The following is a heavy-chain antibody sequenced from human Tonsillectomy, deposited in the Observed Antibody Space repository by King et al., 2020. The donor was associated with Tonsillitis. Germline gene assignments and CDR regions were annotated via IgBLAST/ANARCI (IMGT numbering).Heavy chain of an antibody. V-gene: IGHV3-30*03. Sequence: VQLVESGGGVVQPGTSLRLSCAASGFTFSNYGMHWIRQAPGKGLEWWAVISYDVIGEYYADSVKGRFFISRDNSKSTVYLEKDSLRREDTALYYCARSRSGSSWYGGDYWGQGTLVTVSS. CDR3: ARSRSGSSWYGGDY. D-gene: IGHD6-13*01. CDR1: GFTFSNYG. CDR2: ISYDVIGE. J-gene: IGHJ4*02.